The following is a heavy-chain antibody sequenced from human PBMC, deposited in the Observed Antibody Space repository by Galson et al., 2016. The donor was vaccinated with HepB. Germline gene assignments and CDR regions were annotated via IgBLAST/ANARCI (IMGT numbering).Heavy chain of an antibody. Sequence: SVKVSCKVSGYTLTELSMHWVRQAPGKGLVWMGGFDPEDGETIYAQKFQDRVTMTEDTSTDTAYMELSSLRSEDTAVYYCASIPPIRDCTGTSCYDYGMDVWGQGTTVTVSS. CDR2: FDPEDGET. CDR1: GYTLTELS. V-gene: IGHV1-24*01. D-gene: IGHD2-2*01. J-gene: IGHJ6*02. CDR3: ASIPPIRDCTGTSCYDYGMDV.